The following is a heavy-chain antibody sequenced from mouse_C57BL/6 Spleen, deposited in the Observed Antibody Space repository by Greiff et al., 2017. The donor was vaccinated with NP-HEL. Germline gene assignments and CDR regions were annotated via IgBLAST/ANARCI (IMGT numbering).Heavy chain of an antibody. V-gene: IGHV1-64*01. CDR1: GYTFTSYW. CDR2: IHPNSGST. D-gene: IGHD4-1*01. J-gene: IGHJ3*01. Sequence: QVQLQQPGAELVKPGASVKLSCKASGYTFTSYWMHRVKQRPGQGLEWIGMIHPNSGSTNYNEQFKSKATLTVDKSSSTAYMQLSSLTSEDSAVYYCAREAPILTGAGFAYWGQGTLVTVSA. CDR3: AREAPILTGAGFAY.